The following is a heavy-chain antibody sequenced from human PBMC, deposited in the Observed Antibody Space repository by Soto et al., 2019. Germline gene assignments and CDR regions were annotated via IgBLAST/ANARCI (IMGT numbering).Heavy chain of an antibody. J-gene: IGHJ4*02. Sequence: PGESLKISCKGSGYIITSYWIGWVRQVPGKGPEWMGIIYPGDSDTRYSPSFQGQVTISADKSTGTAYVQWSSLKASDTAMYYCGRLKDGNNVFDYWGQGTLVTVSS. CDR2: IYPGDSDT. CDR1: GYIITSYW. CDR3: GRLKDGNNVFDY. V-gene: IGHV5-51*01.